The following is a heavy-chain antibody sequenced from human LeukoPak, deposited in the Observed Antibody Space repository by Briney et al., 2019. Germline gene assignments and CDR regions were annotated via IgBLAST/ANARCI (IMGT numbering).Heavy chain of an antibody. V-gene: IGHV3-23*01. J-gene: IGHJ3*02. D-gene: IGHD6-19*01. CDR3: AKDLVWAGSGPDAFDI. Sequence: PGGSLKLSCAASGFNFITYAMTWVRQAPGKGLEWVSSISGSGGSTYYADSVKGRFTISRDNSKNTLYLQMSSLRAGDTAIYYCAKDLVWAGSGPDAFDIWGQGTMVTVSS. CDR1: GFNFITYA. CDR2: ISGSGGST.